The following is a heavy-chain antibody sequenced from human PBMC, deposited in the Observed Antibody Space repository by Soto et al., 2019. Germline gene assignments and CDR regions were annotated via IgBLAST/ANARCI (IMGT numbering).Heavy chain of an antibody. Sequence: ESLNLSCKGAGYTFTNYWIGWVRQMPGKGLEWMGIIYPCDSDTKYNPSFQGQVTISADKSITTTYLQWSSLKASDTAIYYCAASIFYYGMDVWGQGTTVTVSS. J-gene: IGHJ6*02. V-gene: IGHV5-51*01. CDR1: GYTFTNYW. CDR3: AASIFYYGMDV. CDR2: IYPCDSDT.